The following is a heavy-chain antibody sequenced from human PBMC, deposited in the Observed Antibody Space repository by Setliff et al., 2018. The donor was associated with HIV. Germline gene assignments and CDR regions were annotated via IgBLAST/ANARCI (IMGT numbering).Heavy chain of an antibody. J-gene: IGHJ5*02. Sequence: PSETLSLTCAVYGGSFSGYYWSWIRQPPGKGLEWIGEINHSGSTNYNPSLKSRVTISVDTSKNQFSLKLSSVTAADTAVYYRARGSVWFDPWGQGTLVTVSS. V-gene: IGHV4-34*01. CDR2: INHSGST. CDR1: GGSFSGYY. CDR3: ARGSVWFDP.